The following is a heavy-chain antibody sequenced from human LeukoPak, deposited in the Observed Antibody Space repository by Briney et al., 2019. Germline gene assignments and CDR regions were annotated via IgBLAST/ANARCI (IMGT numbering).Heavy chain of an antibody. CDR1: GFTFSSYG. D-gene: IGHD2-15*01. J-gene: IGHJ4*02. V-gene: IGHV3-33*01. Sequence: GRSLRLSCAASGFTFSSYGMHWVRQAPGKGLEWVTVIWYDGSNKYYADSVKGRFTISRDNSKNTLYLQMNSLRAEDTAVYYCARELAGLVAAPIDYWGQGTLVTVSS. CDR2: IWYDGSNK. CDR3: ARELAGLVAAPIDY.